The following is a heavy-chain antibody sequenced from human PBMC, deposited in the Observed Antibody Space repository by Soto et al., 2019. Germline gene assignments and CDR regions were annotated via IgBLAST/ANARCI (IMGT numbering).Heavy chain of an antibody. V-gene: IGHV3-21*01. D-gene: IGHD1-26*01. J-gene: IGHJ3*02. CDR3: ARGSLDAFDI. CDR2: ITSFSSDL. CDR1: GFTFISYS. Sequence: GESLKISCAASGFTFISYSLNWVRQAPGKGLEWVSSITSFSSDLYYSDSVKGRFTVSRDNAKNSLFLQMNSLRAEDTAVYYCARGSLDAFDIWGQGTLVTVSS.